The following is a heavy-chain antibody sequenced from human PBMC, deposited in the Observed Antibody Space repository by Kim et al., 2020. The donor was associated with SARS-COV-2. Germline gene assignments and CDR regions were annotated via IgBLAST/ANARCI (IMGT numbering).Heavy chain of an antibody. D-gene: IGHD3-9*01. CDR3: SWSGGLRYFEPGDGMDV. CDR1: GFTFSSYA. CDR2: ISSNGGST. J-gene: IGHJ6*02. Sequence: GGSLRLSCSVSGFTFSSYAMHWVRQAPGKGLEYVSAISSNGGSTYYADSVKGRFTISRDNSKNTLYLQMSSLRAEDTAVYYCSWSGGLRYFEPGDGMDVWGQGTTVTVSS. V-gene: IGHV3-64D*06.